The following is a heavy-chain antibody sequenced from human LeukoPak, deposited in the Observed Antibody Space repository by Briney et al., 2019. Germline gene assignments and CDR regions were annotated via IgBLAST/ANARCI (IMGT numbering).Heavy chain of an antibody. V-gene: IGHV4-4*07. D-gene: IGHD3-22*01. J-gene: IGHJ3*02. CDR1: DDSISNYY. CDR2: LDPSGTT. CDR3: ARAGTTFYYDDHVFDI. Sequence: PSETLSLTCTVSDDSISNYYWSWMRQPAGKGLEWIGRLDPSGTTNYSPSLKSRVTMSASTSKNRFSLRLISVTPADTAVYYCARAGTTFYYDDHVFDIWSQGTLVTVSS.